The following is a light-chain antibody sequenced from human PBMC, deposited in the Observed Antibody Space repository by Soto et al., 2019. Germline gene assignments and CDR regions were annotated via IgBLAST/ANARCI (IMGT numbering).Light chain of an antibody. J-gene: IGKJ4*01. V-gene: IGKV1-5*03. Sequence: IQMTQSPSTLSASVGDRVIITCRASQSIDSWLAWYQQKPGKAPKLLIYKTSNLESGVPSRFSGSGSGTEFSLTISSLQPDDFATYYCQQYKSFSLTFGGGTRVEVK. CDR2: KTS. CDR1: QSIDSW. CDR3: QQYKSFSLT.